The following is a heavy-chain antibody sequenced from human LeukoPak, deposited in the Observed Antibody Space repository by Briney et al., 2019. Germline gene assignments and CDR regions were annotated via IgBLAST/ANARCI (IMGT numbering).Heavy chain of an antibody. J-gene: IGHJ4*02. CDR2: IIPIFGTA. V-gene: IGHV1-69*13. Sequence: GASVKVSCKASGGTFSSYAISWVRQAPGQGLEWMGGIIPIFGTANYAQKFQGRVTITADESTSTAYMELSSLRSEDTAVYYCARGPRLDFWSGYSDYWGQGTLVTVSS. D-gene: IGHD3-3*01. CDR3: ARGPRLDFWSGYSDY. CDR1: GGTFSSYA.